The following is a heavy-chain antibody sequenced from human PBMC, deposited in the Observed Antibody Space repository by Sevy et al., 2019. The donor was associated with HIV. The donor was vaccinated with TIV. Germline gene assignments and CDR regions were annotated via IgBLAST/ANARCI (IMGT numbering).Heavy chain of an antibody. CDR1: GFTSGDYI. CDR3: TRTSDYYDSGSYYGMDV. CDR2: IRSKTYGGTT. V-gene: IGHV3-49*04. Sequence: GGSLRLSCTPSGFTSGDYILTWVRQTPGKGLEWVGFIRSKTYGGTTEYAASVKVRFTISRDDSKNVAYLRMNSLKTEDTAVYYCTRTSDYYDSGSYYGMDVWGQGTTVTVSS. D-gene: IGHD3-10*01. J-gene: IGHJ6*02.